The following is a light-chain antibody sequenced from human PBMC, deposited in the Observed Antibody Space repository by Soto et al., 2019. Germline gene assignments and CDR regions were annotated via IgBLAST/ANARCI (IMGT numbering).Light chain of an antibody. CDR2: DAS. Sequence: EIVLTQSPATLSLSPGERATLSCRASQSVRSYLAWYRQKPGQAPRLLIYDASNRATGIPARFSGSGSGTEFTLTISSLQSEDFAVYYCQQYNNWPPWTFGQGTKVDIK. CDR3: QQYNNWPPWT. CDR1: QSVRSY. V-gene: IGKV3-11*01. J-gene: IGKJ1*01.